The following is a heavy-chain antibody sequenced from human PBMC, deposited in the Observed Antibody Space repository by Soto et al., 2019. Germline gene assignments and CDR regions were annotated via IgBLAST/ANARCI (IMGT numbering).Heavy chain of an antibody. CDR2: ISHDGSNK. Sequence: GGSLRLSCAASGFTLTTYAMHWVRQAPGKGLQWVALISHDGSNKDYADSVKGRITISRDISKNTVYLQMNSLRAGDTAVYYCARDYSHCAYYSYYEMDVWGLGTTVTVSS. D-gene: IGHD2-21*01. CDR1: GFTLTTYA. CDR3: ARDYSHCAYYSYYEMDV. V-gene: IGHV3-30-3*01. J-gene: IGHJ6*02.